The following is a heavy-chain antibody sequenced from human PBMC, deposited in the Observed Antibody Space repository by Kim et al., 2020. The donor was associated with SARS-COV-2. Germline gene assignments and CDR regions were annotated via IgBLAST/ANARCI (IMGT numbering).Heavy chain of an antibody. CDR2: IDPSDSYT. CDR3: ARHWGGYCSGGSCYSHNYGMDV. J-gene: IGHJ6*02. V-gene: IGHV5-10-1*01. Sequence: GESLKISCKGSGYSFTSYWISWVRQMPGKGLEWMGRIDPSDSYTNYSPSFQGHVTISADKSISTAYLQWSSLKASDTAMYYCARHWGGYCSGGSCYSHNYGMDVWGQGTTVTVSS. CDR1: GYSFTSYW. D-gene: IGHD2-15*01.